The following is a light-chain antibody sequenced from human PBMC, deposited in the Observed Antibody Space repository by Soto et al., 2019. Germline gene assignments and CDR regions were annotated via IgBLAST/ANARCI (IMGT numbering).Light chain of an antibody. J-gene: IGKJ1*01. CDR1: QSISIN. Sequence: EIVLSQSPCTQSVSPWARVTLSCRASQSISINLAWYQHKPGQAPRLLIHGASTRATGIPARISGSGSGTEFTLTISSLQSEDFAVYYCQQFRNWPWTFGQGTKVDI. CDR2: GAS. CDR3: QQFRNWPWT. V-gene: IGKV3D-15*01.